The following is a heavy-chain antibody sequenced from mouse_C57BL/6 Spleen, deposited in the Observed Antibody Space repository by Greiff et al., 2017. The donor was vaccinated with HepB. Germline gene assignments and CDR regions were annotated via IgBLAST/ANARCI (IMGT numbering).Heavy chain of an antibody. CDR3: RPDYYGSSPFAY. J-gene: IGHJ3*01. CDR1: GYTFTDYA. Sequence: QVQLKESGPELVRPGVSVKISCKGSGYTFTDYAMHWVKQSHAKSLEWIGVISTYYGDASYNQKFKDKATMTVDKSSSTAYMELARLTSEDSAVYYWRPDYYGSSPFAYWGQGTLVTVSA. V-gene: IGHV1-67*01. D-gene: IGHD1-1*01. CDR2: ISTYYGDA.